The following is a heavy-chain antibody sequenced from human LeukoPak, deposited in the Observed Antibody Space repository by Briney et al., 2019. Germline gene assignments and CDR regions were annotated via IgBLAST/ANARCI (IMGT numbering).Heavy chain of an antibody. CDR2: IRGTTDGGTT. V-gene: IGHV3-49*04. CDR3: TRVIALAGTFLDDGS. D-gene: IGHD6-19*01. CDR1: GFIFGDYG. Sequence: GGSLRLSCTASGFIFGDYGISWVRQAPGKGLEWVGFIRGTTDGGTTEYAASVKDRFTISRDDSKKIAYLQMNSLKTEDTAVYYCTRVIALAGTFLDDGSWGQGTLVTVSS. J-gene: IGHJ5*02.